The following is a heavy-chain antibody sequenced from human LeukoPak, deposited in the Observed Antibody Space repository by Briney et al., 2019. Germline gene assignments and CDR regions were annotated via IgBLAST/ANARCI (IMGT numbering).Heavy chain of an antibody. V-gene: IGHV1-2*02. D-gene: IGHD3-22*01. CDR3: ARDLYYYDSSGTFNY. Sequence: WASVKVSCTASGYTFTGYYMHWVRQAPGQGLEWMGWINPNSGGTNYAQKFQGRVTMTRDTSISTAYMELSRLRSDDTAVYYCARDLYYYDSSGTFNYWGQGTLVTVSS. J-gene: IGHJ4*02. CDR1: GYTFTGYY. CDR2: INPNSGGT.